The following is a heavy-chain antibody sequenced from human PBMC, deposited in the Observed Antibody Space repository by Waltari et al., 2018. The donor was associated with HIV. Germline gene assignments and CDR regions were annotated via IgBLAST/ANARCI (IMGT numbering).Heavy chain of an antibody. CDR3: ARGGVGSFDY. CDR2: IHSDGSST. Sequence: EVQLVESGGGLVQPGGSLRLSCAASGFSFSSYWMHWVRQAPGKGLVWVYRIHSDGSSTTYADSVEGRFTSSRDNAKNTVYLQMNSLRGEDTAVYYCARGGVGSFDYWGQGLLVTVSS. V-gene: IGHV3-74*01. CDR1: GFSFSSYW. J-gene: IGHJ4*02. D-gene: IGHD2-8*02.